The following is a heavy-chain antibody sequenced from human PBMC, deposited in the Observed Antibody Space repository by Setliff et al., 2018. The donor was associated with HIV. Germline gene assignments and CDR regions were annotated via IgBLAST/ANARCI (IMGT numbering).Heavy chain of an antibody. CDR3: AIARTDYYDRRRRSHYYIDV. CDR1: GYTFTNYD. D-gene: IGHD3-22*01. CDR2: MNPDSRNT. Sequence: ASVKVSCKPSGYTFTNYDINWVRQAAGQGLEWMGWMNPDSRNTGYAQRFEGSVTMTWDTSISTAYMELNNVKFEDTAIYYCAIARTDYYDRRRRSHYYIDVWARGATVTVSS. J-gene: IGHJ6*03. V-gene: IGHV1-8*02.